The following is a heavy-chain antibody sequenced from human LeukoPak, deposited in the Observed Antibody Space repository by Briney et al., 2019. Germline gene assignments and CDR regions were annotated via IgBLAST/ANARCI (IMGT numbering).Heavy chain of an antibody. V-gene: IGHV3-33*01. D-gene: IGHD3-3*01. CDR1: GFTFSSYG. CDR3: ARDSTPPYDFWSGYYTPETFDN. Sequence: GGSLRLSCAASGFTFSSYGMHWVRQAPGKGLEWVAVIWYDGSNKYYADSVKGRFTISRDNSKNTLYLQMNSLRAEDTAVYYCARDSTPPYDFWSGYYTPETFDNWGQGTLVTVSS. J-gene: IGHJ4*02. CDR2: IWYDGSNK.